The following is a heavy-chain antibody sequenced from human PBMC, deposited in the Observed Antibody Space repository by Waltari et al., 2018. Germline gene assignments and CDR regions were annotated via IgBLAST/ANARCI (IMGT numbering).Heavy chain of an antibody. J-gene: IGHJ6*02. CDR2: INHSGST. Sequence: QVQLQQWGAGLLKPSETLSLTCAVYGGSFSGYYWSWIRQPTGKGLDWIGEINHSGSTNYNPSLKSRVTISVDTSKNQCSLKLSSVTAADTAVYYCARGVGSGSYYYYYYYGMDVWGQGTTVTVSS. V-gene: IGHV4-34*01. CDR1: GGSFSGYY. CDR3: ARGVGSGSYYYYYYYGMDV. D-gene: IGHD3-10*01.